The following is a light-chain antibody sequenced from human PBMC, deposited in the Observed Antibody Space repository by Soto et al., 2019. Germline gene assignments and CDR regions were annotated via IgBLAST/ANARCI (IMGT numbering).Light chain of an antibody. J-gene: IGLJ1*01. Sequence: QSALTQPASVSGSPGQSITISCTGTSSDVGSSNYVSWYQQHPGKAPKLMLYEVIYRPSGVSNRFSGSKSGNTASLTISGLQAEDEADYYCSSYTSTSAVVFGSGTKVTVL. CDR2: EVI. CDR1: SSDVGSSNY. CDR3: SSYTSTSAVV. V-gene: IGLV2-14*01.